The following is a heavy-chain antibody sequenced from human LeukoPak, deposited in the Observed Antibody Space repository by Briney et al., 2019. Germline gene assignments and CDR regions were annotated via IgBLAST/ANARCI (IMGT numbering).Heavy chain of an antibody. CDR2: ISSSSSTI. V-gene: IGHV3-48*01. CDR3: AREGGSGRLYYYYYGMDV. J-gene: IGHJ6*02. D-gene: IGHD3-10*01. Sequence: PGGSLRLSCAASRFTFSSYSMNWVRQAPGKGLEWVSYISSSSSTIYYADSVKGRFTISRDNAKNSLYLQMNSVRAEDTAVYYCAREGGSGRLYYYYYGMDVWGQGTTVTVSS. CDR1: RFTFSSYS.